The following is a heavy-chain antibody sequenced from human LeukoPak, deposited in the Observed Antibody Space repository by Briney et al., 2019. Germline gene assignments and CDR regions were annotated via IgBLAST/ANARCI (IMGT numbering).Heavy chain of an antibody. CDR3: VREGGYGKFDY. CDR2: IYYDGST. J-gene: IGHJ4*02. CDR1: GDSINSSSYY. V-gene: IGHV4-39*07. Sequence: SETLSLTCTVSGDSINSSSYYWGWIRQPPGKELEWIGTIYYDGSTYDNPSLKSRVTISVATSKNQFSLNLSSVTAADTALYYCVREGGYGKFDYWGQGTLVTVSS. D-gene: IGHD5-12*01.